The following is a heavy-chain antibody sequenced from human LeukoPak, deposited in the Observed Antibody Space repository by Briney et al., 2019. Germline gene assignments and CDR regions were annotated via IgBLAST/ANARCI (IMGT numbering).Heavy chain of an antibody. CDR1: GGYINNYY. J-gene: IGHJ4*02. CDR3: ARGVSSSLPFDY. Sequence: SETLSLTCTVSGGYINNYYWSWIRQSPGKGLVWIGYIYHTGSTNYNPSLKSRVTISVDTSKNQFSLKLRSVTAADTAVYYCARGVSSSLPFDYWGQGTLVTVSS. V-gene: IGHV4-59*01. D-gene: IGHD6-6*01. CDR2: IYHTGST.